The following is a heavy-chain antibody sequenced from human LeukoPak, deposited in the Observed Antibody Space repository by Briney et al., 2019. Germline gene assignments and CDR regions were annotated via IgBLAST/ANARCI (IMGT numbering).Heavy chain of an antibody. CDR2: IIPIFGTA. Sequence: VASVKVSCKASGGTFSSYAISWVRQAPGQGLEWMGGIIPIFGTANYAQKFQGRVTITADESTSTAYMELSSLRSEDTAVYYCARNEEAARLYYSDYWGQGTLVTVSS. V-gene: IGHV1-69*13. D-gene: IGHD6-6*01. CDR1: GGTFSSYA. CDR3: ARNEEAARLYYSDY. J-gene: IGHJ4*02.